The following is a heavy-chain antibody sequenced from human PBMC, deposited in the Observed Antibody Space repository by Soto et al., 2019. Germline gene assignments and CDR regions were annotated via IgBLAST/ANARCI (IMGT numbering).Heavy chain of an antibody. CDR1: GYTFTSYA. CDR2: INAGNGNT. Sequence: QVQLVQSGAEVKKPGASVKVSCKASGYTFTSYAMHWVRQAPGQRLEWMGWINAGNGNTKYSQKFQGRVTITRDTSAGTAYMELSSLRSEDTAVYYCARGMGYRGYYDILTGYRIDPWGQGTLVTVSS. J-gene: IGHJ5*02. V-gene: IGHV1-3*01. D-gene: IGHD3-9*01. CDR3: ARGMGYRGYYDILTGYRIDP.